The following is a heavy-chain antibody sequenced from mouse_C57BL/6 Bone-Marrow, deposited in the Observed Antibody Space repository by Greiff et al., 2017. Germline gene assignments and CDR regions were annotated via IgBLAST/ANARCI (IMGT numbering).Heavy chain of an antibody. V-gene: IGHV5-17*01. CDR3: ARGGYYYGSSLYYAMDY. CDR1: GFTFSDYG. CDR2: ISSGSSTI. D-gene: IGHD1-1*01. J-gene: IGHJ4*01. Sequence: DVMLVESGGGLVKPGGSLKLSCAASGFTFSDYGMHWVRQAPEKGLEWVAYISSGSSTIYYADTVKGRFTISRDNAKNTLFLQMTSLRSEDTAMYYCARGGYYYGSSLYYAMDYWGQGTSVTVSS.